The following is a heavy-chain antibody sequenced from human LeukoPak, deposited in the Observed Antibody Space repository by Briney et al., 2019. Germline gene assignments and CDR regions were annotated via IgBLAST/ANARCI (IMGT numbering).Heavy chain of an antibody. V-gene: IGHV1-46*01. D-gene: IGHD2-2*01. CDR1: GYTFTSNY. J-gene: IGHJ5*02. CDR2: IKASGGCT. Sequence: ASVKVSCKASGYTFTSNYMHWVRHAPEKGLEWMGIIKASGGCTSYAQKFQGRVTMTRDMYTSTVYMELSSLRSEDTAVYYCARDGDCSSTSCHPWFDPWGQGTLVTVSS. CDR3: ARDGDCSSTSCHPWFDP.